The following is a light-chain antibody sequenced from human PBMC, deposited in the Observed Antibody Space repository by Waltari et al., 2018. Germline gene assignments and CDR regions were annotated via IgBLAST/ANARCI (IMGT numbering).Light chain of an antibody. CDR3: QQSYSTLSIT. CDR1: QSISSY. V-gene: IGKV1-39*01. Sequence: DIQLTQTPSVLSASVGDRVTITCRASQSISSYLNWYQQKPGKAPKLLIYAASSLQSGVPSRFSGSGSGTDFTLTISSLQPEDFATYYCQQSYSTLSITFGQGTRLEIK. CDR2: AAS. J-gene: IGKJ5*01.